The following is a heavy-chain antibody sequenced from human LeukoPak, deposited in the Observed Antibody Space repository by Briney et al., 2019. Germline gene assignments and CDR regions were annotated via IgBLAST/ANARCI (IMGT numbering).Heavy chain of an antibody. D-gene: IGHD5-12*01. V-gene: IGHV3-23*01. CDR3: AKDIGSGYDFFDY. J-gene: IGHJ4*02. Sequence: PGGSLRLSCAASGFTFSSYAMSWVRQAPGKGLEWVSAISGSGGSTCYADSVKGRFTISRDSSKNTLYLQMNSLRAEDTAVYYCAKDIGSGYDFFDYWGQGTLVTVSS. CDR1: GFTFSSYA. CDR2: ISGSGGST.